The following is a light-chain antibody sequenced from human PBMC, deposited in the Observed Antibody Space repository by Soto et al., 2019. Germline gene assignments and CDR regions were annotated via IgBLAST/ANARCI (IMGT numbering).Light chain of an antibody. CDR3: QTWDTGIRVV. J-gene: IGLJ2*01. CDR2: LNSDGSH. CDR1: SGHSSYA. Sequence: QSVLTQSPSASASLGASVKLTCNLSSGHSSYAIAWHQQQPEKGPRYLMKLNSDGSHSKGDGIPDRFSGSSSGAERYLTISSLQSEDEADYYCQTWDTGIRVVFAGGTKLTVL. V-gene: IGLV4-69*01.